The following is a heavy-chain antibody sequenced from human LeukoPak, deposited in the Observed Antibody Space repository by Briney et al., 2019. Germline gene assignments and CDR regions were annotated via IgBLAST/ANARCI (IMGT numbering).Heavy chain of an antibody. CDR3: AKRDPQQNAFDI. CDR1: GYTFTSYG. Sequence: GASVKVSCKASGYTFTSYGISWVRQAPGKGLEWLSGISGSGSGYYADSMRGRFTISRDNSKNTLYLQMDSLRTEGTAVYYCAKRDPQQNAFDIWGQGTKVTVSS. D-gene: IGHD6-13*01. CDR2: ISGSGSG. J-gene: IGHJ3*02. V-gene: IGHV3-23*01.